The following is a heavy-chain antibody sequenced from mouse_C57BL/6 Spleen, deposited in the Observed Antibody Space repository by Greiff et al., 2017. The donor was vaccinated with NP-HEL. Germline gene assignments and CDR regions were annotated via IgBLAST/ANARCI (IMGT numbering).Heavy chain of an antibody. Sequence: EVQLQQSGPELVKPGASVKISCKASGYTFTDYYMNWVKQSHGKSLEWIGDINPNNGGTSYNQKFKGKATLTVDKSSSTAYMELRSLTSEDSAVDYCAPYGYDGEGYCDVWGTGTTVTVSS. D-gene: IGHD2-2*01. V-gene: IGHV1-26*01. CDR1: GYTFTDYY. CDR2: INPNNGGT. J-gene: IGHJ1*03. CDR3: APYGYDGEGYCDV.